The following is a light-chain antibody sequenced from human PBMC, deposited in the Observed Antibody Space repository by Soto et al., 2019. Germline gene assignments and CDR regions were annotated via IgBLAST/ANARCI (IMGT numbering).Light chain of an antibody. CDR3: QQYNNWPFS. CDR2: DVS. Sequence: EIVMTQSPATLSLSPGERATLSFRAGQGVTTNFAWYQQKSGQSPRLLIYDVSIRATGVPDRLSGTGSETDLNLTISGLQSEDSAVYFCQQYNNWPFSCGQGTRLEIK. V-gene: IGKV3-15*01. J-gene: IGKJ5*01. CDR1: QGVTTN.